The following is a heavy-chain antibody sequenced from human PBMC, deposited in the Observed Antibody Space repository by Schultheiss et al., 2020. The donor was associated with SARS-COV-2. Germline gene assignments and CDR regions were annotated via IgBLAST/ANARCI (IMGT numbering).Heavy chain of an antibody. V-gene: IGHV4-59*08. CDR3: ARGTGVAAADDAFDI. CDR2: IYYSGST. CDR1: GGSISSYY. D-gene: IGHD6-13*01. J-gene: IGHJ3*02. Sequence: SETLSLTCTVSGGSISSYYWSWIRQPPGKGLEWIGYIYYSGSTNYNPSLKSRVTISVDTSKNQFSLKLSSVTAADTAVYYCARGTGVAAADDAFDIWGQGTTVTVSS.